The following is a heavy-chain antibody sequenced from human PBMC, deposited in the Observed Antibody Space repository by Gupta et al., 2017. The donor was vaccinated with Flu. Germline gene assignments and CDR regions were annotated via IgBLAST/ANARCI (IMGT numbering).Heavy chain of an antibody. CDR2: IYYRGNI. Sequence: QLQLQESGPGRVKPSETLSLRCSVSGGSLTSRSHHWGWIRQPPGKGLEWIGSIYYRGNIYSTTSLKSRVPRARDTSKNQLSLKLGSLTPEDTALYYCEGGGTGYCSCDKCDTDPRVDAYDFWGPGTKVIVSS. V-gene: IGHV4-39*01. CDR1: GGSLTSRSHH. D-gene: IGHD2-15*01. J-gene: IGHJ3*01. CDR3: EGGGTGYCSCDKCDTDPRVDAYDF.